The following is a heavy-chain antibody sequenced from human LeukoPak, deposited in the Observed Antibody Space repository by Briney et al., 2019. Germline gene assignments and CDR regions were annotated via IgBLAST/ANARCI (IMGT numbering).Heavy chain of an antibody. J-gene: IGHJ3*02. V-gene: IGHV1-2*02. CDR1: GYTFTGYY. CDR2: INPNSGGT. D-gene: IGHD4-23*01. CDR3: ARPLSLRWENAFDI. Sequence: GASVKVSCKASGYTFTGYYMHWVRQAPGQGLEWMGWINPNSGGTNYAQKFQGRVTMTRDTSISTAYMELSRLRSDDKAVYYCARPLSLRWENAFDIWGQGTMVTVSS.